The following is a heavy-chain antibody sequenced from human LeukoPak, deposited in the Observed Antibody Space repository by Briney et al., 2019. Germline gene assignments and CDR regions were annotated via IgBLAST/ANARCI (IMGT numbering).Heavy chain of an antibody. D-gene: IGHD3-9*01. CDR2: IHASGNT. J-gene: IGHJ4*02. Sequence: GGSLRLSCAASGFTVGDSYMSWVRQAPGKGLEWVSIIHASGNTYYADSVKDRFTISRDNSKNMVYLQMNSLRVEDTAVYYCARDLSLYDIFHYWGQGTLVTVSS. CDR1: GFTVGDSY. CDR3: ARDLSLYDIFHY. V-gene: IGHV3-53*01.